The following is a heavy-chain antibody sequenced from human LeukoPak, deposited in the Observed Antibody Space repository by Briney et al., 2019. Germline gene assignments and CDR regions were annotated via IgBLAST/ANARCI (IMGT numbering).Heavy chain of an antibody. CDR3: ARDHQERYCSGGSCYLSGGPVFVYFDY. CDR2: INAGNGNT. Sequence: ASVKVSCKASGYTFTSYAMHWVRQAPGQRLEWMGWINAGNGNTKYSQKFQGRVTITRDTSGSTAYMELSSLRSEDTAVYYCARDHQERYCSGGSCYLSGGPVFVYFDYWGQGTLVTVSS. V-gene: IGHV1-3*01. D-gene: IGHD2-15*01. CDR1: GYTFTSYA. J-gene: IGHJ4*02.